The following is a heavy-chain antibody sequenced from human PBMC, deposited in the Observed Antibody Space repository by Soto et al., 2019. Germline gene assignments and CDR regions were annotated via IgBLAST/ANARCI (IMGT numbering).Heavy chain of an antibody. CDR2: IGTAGDT. CDR3: ARESKGNYYYGMDV. D-gene: IGHD3-10*01. J-gene: IGHJ6*02. Sequence: EVQLVESGGGLVQPGGSLRLSCAASGFTFSSYDMHWVRQATGKGLEWVSAIGTAGDTYYPGSVKGRFTIPRENAKNSLYLQMNSLRAEDTAVYYCARESKGNYYYGMDVWGQGTTVTVSS. CDR1: GFTFSSYD. V-gene: IGHV3-13*01.